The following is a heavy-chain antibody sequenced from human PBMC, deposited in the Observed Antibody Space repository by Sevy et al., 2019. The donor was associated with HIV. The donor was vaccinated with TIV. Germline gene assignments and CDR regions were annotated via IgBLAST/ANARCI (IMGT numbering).Heavy chain of an antibody. V-gene: IGHV3-30*18. J-gene: IGHJ4*02. CDR2: ISYDGNIQ. D-gene: IGHD5-18*01. Sequence: GGSLRLSCAASGLTFSTYGMHWVRQAPGKGLEWVAVISYDGNIQYYADSVKGRFTVSRDNPKNTLYLQMNSLRAEDSAVYYCAKDQGGYNYAPGYWGQGTLGTVSS. CDR3: AKDQGGYNYAPGY. CDR1: GLTFSTYG.